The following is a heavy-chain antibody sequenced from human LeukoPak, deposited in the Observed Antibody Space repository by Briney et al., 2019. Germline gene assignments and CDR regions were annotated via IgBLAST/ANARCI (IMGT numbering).Heavy chain of an antibody. CDR3: ARDYYYYGMDV. CDR2: INSDGSST. Sequence: GGSLRLSCAASGFTFSSSWMHWVRHAPGKGLVWVSRINSDGSSTSYADSVKGRFTISRDNAKNTLYLQKNSLRVEDTAVYYCARDYYYYGMDVWGQGTTVTVSS. J-gene: IGHJ6*02. V-gene: IGHV3-74*01. CDR1: GFTFSSSW.